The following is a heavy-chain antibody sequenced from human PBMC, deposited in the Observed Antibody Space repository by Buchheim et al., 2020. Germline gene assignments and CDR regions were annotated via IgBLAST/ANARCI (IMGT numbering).Heavy chain of an antibody. Sequence: QVQLQESGPGLVKPSQTLSLTCTVSGGSISSGGYYWSWLRQHPGKGLEWIGYIYYSGSTYYNPSLKSRVIISVNTSKNQFSLKLSSVTAADTAVYYCARELVITMIVGEQNWFDPWGQGTL. J-gene: IGHJ5*02. V-gene: IGHV4-31*03. D-gene: IGHD3-22*01. CDR2: IYYSGST. CDR3: ARELVITMIVGEQNWFDP. CDR1: GGSISSGGYY.